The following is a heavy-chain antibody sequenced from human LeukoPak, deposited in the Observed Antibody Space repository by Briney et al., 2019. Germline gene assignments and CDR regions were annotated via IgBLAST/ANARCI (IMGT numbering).Heavy chain of an antibody. J-gene: IGHJ4*02. CDR1: GGSIKSNNW. D-gene: IGHD6-13*01. V-gene: IGHV4-4*02. CDR2: IYHSGST. Sequence: SETLSLTCAVSGGSIKSNNWWSWVRQPPGKGLEWIGEIYHSGSTNYNPSLKSRVTISVDTSKNQFSLKLSSATAADTAVYYCAREHRRSSSWYGYWGQGTLVTVSS. CDR3: AREHRRSSSWYGY.